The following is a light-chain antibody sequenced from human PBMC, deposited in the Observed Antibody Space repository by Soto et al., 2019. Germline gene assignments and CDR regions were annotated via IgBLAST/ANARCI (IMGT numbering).Light chain of an antibody. CDR1: ETVATN. V-gene: IGKV3-20*01. CDR2: GAS. CDR3: QQYGSSGT. J-gene: IGKJ1*01. Sequence: VMTQSPATLSVSPGERATFSCWASETVATNLAWYQQKPGQAPRLLIYGASNRATGIPDRFSGSGSGTDFTLTISRLEPEDFAVYYCQQYGSSGTFGQGTKVDI.